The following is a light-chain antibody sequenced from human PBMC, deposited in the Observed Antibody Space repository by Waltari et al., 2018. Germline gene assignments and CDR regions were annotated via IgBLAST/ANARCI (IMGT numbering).Light chain of an antibody. Sequence: QAALTQPRSVSGSPGQSVSISCSGSDSDIGGYDYVSWYQSLPGTAPKLMVFEVNKRPSGVSDRFSGSRSGNTASLTISGLRAEDEADYYCSSYAGSNTLVFGTGTRLTVL. V-gene: IGLV2-11*01. CDR3: SSYAGSNTLV. CDR1: DSDIGGYDY. CDR2: EVN. J-gene: IGLJ1*01.